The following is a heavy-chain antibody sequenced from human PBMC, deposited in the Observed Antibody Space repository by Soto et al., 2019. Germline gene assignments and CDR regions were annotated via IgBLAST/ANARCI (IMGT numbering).Heavy chain of an antibody. CDR3: ARSIVVVPAAALYYYYYGMDV. V-gene: IGHV3-30-3*01. Sequence: PGGSLRLSCAASGFTFSSYAVHWVRQAPGKGLEWVAVISYDGSNKYYADSVKGRFTISRDNSKNTLYLQMNSLRAEDTAVYYCARSIVVVPAAALYYYYYGMDVWGQGTTVTV. CDR2: ISYDGSNK. D-gene: IGHD2-2*01. J-gene: IGHJ6*02. CDR1: GFTFSSYA.